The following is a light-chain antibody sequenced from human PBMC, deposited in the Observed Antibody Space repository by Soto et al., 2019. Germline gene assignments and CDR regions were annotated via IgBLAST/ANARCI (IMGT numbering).Light chain of an antibody. CDR2: VGTGGIVG. V-gene: IGLV9-49*01. J-gene: IGLJ1*01. Sequence: QLVLTQPPSASASLGASVTLTCTLSSGYSNYKVDWYQQRPGKGPRFVMRVGTGGIVGSKGDGIPDRFSVLGSRLNRYLTIKNIEEADESHFHCGADHGSGSNFVYVSGTGTQLTVL. CDR3: GADHGSGSNFVYV. CDR1: SGYSNYK.